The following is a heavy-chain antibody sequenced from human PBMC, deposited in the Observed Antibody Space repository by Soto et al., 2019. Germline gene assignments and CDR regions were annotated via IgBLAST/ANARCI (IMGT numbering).Heavy chain of an antibody. CDR2: VYHSGST. D-gene: IGHD6-13*01. V-gene: IGHV4-4*02. CDR3: ARVGSSQLDYRSFDY. J-gene: IGHJ4*02. Sequence: QVQLQESGPGLVKPSGTLSLTCAVSGGSISSSNWWSWVRQPPGKGLEWIGEVYHSGSTNYNPSLKSRVTISVDKSKNQFSLKLSSVTAADTAVYYCARVGSSQLDYRSFDYWGQGTLVTVSS. CDR1: GGSISSSNW.